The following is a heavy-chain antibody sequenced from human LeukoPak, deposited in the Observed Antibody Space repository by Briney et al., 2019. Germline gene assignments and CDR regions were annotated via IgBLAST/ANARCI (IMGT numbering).Heavy chain of an antibody. CDR3: ARDHYDSSGYDY. V-gene: IGHV1-8*03. J-gene: IGHJ4*02. D-gene: IGHD3-22*01. Sequence: ASVKVSCKASGYTFTSYDINWVRQATGQGLEWMGWMNPNSGNTGYAQKFQGRVTITRNTYISTAYMELSSLRSEDTAVYYCARDHYDSSGYDYWGQGTLVTVSS. CDR2: MNPNSGNT. CDR1: GYTFTSYD.